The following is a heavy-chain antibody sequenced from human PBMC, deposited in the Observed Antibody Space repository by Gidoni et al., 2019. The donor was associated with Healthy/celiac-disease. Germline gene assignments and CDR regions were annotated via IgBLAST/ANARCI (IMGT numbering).Heavy chain of an antibody. CDR1: GFTFSSYG. D-gene: IGHD6-6*01. J-gene: IGHJ2*01. CDR2: ISYDGSNK. Sequence: QVQLVESGGGVVQPGRSLRLSCAASGFTFSSYGMHWVRQAPGKGLEWVAVISYDGSNKYYADSVKGRFTISRDNSKNTLYLQMNSLRAEDTAVYYCATFPFVRYSSSAGDWYFDLWGRGTLVTVSS. CDR3: ATFPFVRYSSSAGDWYFDL. V-gene: IGHV3-30*03.